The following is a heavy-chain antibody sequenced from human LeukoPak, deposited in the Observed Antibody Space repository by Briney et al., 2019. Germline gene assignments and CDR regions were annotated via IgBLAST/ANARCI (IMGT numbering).Heavy chain of an antibody. CDR1: GYIFTSYW. J-gene: IGHJ3*02. V-gene: IGHV5-51*01. CDR2: IYPGDSDT. Sequence: GESLKISCKGSGYIFTSYWIGWVRQLPGKGLEWMGIIYPGDSDTRYSPSFQGQVTISADKSMSTAYLQRSSLKASDTAMYYCARSCPLAPDAFDIWGQGTMVTVS. D-gene: IGHD5-12*01. CDR3: ARSCPLAPDAFDI.